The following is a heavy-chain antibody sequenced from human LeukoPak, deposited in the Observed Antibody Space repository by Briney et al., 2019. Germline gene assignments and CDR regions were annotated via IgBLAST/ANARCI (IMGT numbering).Heavy chain of an antibody. CDR1: GGTFSSYA. D-gene: IGHD5-12*01. V-gene: IGHV1-69*04. CDR3: ARGPTSIVATIYDY. Sequence: SVKVSCKASGGTFSSYAISWVRQAPGQGLEWMGRIIPILGIANYAQKFQGRVTITTDKSTSTAYMELSSLRSEDTAVYYCARGPTSIVATIYDYWGQGTLVTVSS. CDR2: IIPILGIA. J-gene: IGHJ4*02.